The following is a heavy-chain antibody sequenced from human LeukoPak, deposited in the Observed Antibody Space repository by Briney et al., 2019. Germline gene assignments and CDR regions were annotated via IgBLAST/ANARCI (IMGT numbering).Heavy chain of an antibody. CDR2: IGKSGGGT. D-gene: IGHD5-18*01. J-gene: IGHJ4*02. V-gene: IGHV3-23*01. CDR1: GFTFTNYA. CDR3: AKRDSAGLYYFGY. Sequence: PGGSLRLSCAASGFTFTNYAMSWVRQAPGKGLEWVSTIGKSGGGTYYADSVKGRFTISRDNSKSTLYLQMNSLRAEDTAVYYCAKRDSAGLYYFGYWGQGTLVTVSS.